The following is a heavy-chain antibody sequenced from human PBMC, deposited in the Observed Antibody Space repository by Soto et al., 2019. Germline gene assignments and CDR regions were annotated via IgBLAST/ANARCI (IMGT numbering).Heavy chain of an antibody. CDR3: ARGAYYYDSSGLSY. J-gene: IGHJ4*02. CDR1: GVTFCTYS. D-gene: IGHD3-22*01. Sequence: GGSLRLSCAASGVTFCTYSMNWVRQAPGKGLEWVSYISSSSSTIYYADSVKGRFTISRDNAKNSLYLQMNSLRAEDTAVYYCARGAYYYDSSGLSYWGQGTLVTVSS. V-gene: IGHV3-48*01. CDR2: ISSSSSTI.